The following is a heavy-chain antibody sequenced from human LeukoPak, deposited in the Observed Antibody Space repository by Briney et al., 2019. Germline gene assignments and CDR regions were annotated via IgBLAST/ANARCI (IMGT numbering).Heavy chain of an antibody. V-gene: IGHV4-39*01. CDR1: GGSISDRIYY. J-gene: IGHJ2*01. CDR2: INYRGNT. Sequence: SETLSLTCTVSGGSISDRIYYWGWIRQPPGKGLEWIGSINYRGNTCYNPSLRSRVTISVDTSENQFSLRLNSVTAADTAVYYCVRPGSATVGYWHFDLWGRGTLVTVSS. CDR3: VRPGSATVGYWHFDL. D-gene: IGHD3-10*01.